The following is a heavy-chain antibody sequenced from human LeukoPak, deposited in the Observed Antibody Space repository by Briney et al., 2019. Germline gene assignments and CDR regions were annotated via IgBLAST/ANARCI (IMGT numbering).Heavy chain of an antibody. CDR2: INPNSGGT. CDR1: GYTFTSYY. V-gene: IGHV1-2*02. Sequence: ASVKVSCTASGYTFTSYYMHWVRQAPGQGLEWMGWINPNSGGTNYAQKFQGRVTMTRDTSISTAYMELSRLRSDDTAVYYCARDFHCSSTSCYTLYYYYGMDVWGQGTTVTVSS. J-gene: IGHJ6*02. D-gene: IGHD2-2*02. CDR3: ARDFHCSSTSCYTLYYYYGMDV.